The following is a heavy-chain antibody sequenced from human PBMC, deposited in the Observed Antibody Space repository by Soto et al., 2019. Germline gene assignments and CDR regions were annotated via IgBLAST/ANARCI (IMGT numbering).Heavy chain of an antibody. V-gene: IGHV6-1*01. CDR3: VMGRGGSYKRFYYYMDV. CDR1: GDSVSSNSAA. J-gene: IGHJ6*03. CDR2: TYYRSKWYN. D-gene: IGHD1-26*01. Sequence: PSQTLSLTCAISGDSVSSNSAAWNWIRQSPSRGLEWLGRTYYRSKWYNDYAVSVKSRITINPDTSKNQFSLQLNSVTPEDTAVYYCVMGRGGSYKRFYYYMDVWAKRTTVTVSS.